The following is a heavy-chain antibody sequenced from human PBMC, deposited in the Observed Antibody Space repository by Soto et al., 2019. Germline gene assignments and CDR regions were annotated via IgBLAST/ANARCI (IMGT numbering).Heavy chain of an antibody. V-gene: IGHV3-23*01. CDR3: AKYPDKVLWLLIDV. CDR1: GFTFSSYA. CDR2: ISGSGGST. Sequence: GGSLRLSCAASGFTFSSYAMSWVRQAPGKGLEWVSAISGSGGSTYYADSVTGRFTFSRDNSKNTLCLQMNSLRAEDTAVYYCAKYPDKVLWLLIDVWGQGTTVTVSS. D-gene: IGHD3-9*01. J-gene: IGHJ6*02.